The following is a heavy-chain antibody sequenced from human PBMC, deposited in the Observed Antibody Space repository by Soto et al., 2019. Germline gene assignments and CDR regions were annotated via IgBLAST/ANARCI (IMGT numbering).Heavy chain of an antibody. D-gene: IGHD2-21*02. J-gene: IGHJ3*02. CDR3: ARDAVVTATATAFDI. V-gene: IGHV3-33*01. Sequence: GGSLRLSCAASGFTFSSYGIHWVRQAPGKGLEWVAVIWYDGSNKYYADSVKGRFTISRDNSKNTLYLQMNSLRAEDTAVYYCARDAVVTATATAFDIWGQGTMVTVSS. CDR1: GFTFSSYG. CDR2: IWYDGSNK.